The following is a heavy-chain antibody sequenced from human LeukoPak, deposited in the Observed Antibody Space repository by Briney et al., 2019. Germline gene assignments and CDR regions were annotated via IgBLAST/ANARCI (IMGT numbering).Heavy chain of an antibody. Sequence: GGSLRFSCAGSGFTLSSYAMSWVRQAPGKGLEWGSAISGSGGSTYYADSVKGRFTISRDNSKNTLYLQMNSLRAEDTAVYYCAKDVNLVVPAACDYWGQGTLVTVSS. V-gene: IGHV3-23*01. CDR3: AKDVNLVVPAACDY. CDR2: ISGSGGST. J-gene: IGHJ4*02. D-gene: IGHD2-2*01. CDR1: GFTLSSYA.